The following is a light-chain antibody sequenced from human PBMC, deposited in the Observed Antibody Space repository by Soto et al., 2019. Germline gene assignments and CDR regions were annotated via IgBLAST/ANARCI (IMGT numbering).Light chain of an antibody. Sequence: QSVLTQSSSVSAALGSSVRLTCTLSSGHSNYVIAWHQQQPRKAPRYLMMIESSGTYNRGSAVPYRFSGSTSGADRYLTISNLQEEDETDYYCETWDSNTRVFGGGTKLTVL. CDR2: IESSGTY. CDR3: ETWDSNTRV. J-gene: IGLJ2*01. CDR1: SGHSNYV. V-gene: IGLV4-60*02.